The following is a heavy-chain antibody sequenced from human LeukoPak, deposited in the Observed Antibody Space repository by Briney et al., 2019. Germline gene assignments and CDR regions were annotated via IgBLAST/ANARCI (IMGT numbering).Heavy chain of an antibody. D-gene: IGHD6-19*01. Sequence: PSETLSLNCTVSGGSIIISTYYWGWIRQPPGKGLEWIGSIYYSGTTSYNPSLKSRVTISVDTSKNQFSLKLTSVTAADTAVYYCARQYNSGSFDPWGQGTLVTVSS. CDR1: GGSIIISTYY. J-gene: IGHJ5*02. V-gene: IGHV4-39*01. CDR3: ARQYNSGSFDP. CDR2: IYYSGTT.